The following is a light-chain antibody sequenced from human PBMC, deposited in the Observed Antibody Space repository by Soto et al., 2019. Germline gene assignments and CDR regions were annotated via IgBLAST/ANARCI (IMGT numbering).Light chain of an antibody. CDR3: QHYNSYSEA. Sequence: DIQMTQSPSTLSASVGDTVTLTRRDSQSISSWLAWYQQKPRKPPKLLIYKASTLKSGVPSRFSGSGAGTEFTLTISSLQPDDFATYYCQHYNSYSEAFGQGTKVDIK. CDR1: QSISSW. CDR2: KAS. J-gene: IGKJ1*01. V-gene: IGKV1-5*03.